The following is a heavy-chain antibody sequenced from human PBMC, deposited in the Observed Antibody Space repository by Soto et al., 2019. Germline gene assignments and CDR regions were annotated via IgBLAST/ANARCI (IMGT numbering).Heavy chain of an antibody. CDR1: GYTFTSYY. Sequence: ASVKVSCKASGYTFTSYYMHWVRQAPGQRLEWMGWINAGNGNTKYSQKFQGRVTITRDTSASTAYMELSSLRSEDTAVYYCARNPNYFFSSGYYIWFDTCGQGTLLPLSS. CDR3: ARNPNYFFSSGYYIWFDT. D-gene: IGHD3-22*01. CDR2: INAGNGNT. V-gene: IGHV1-3*01. J-gene: IGHJ5*02.